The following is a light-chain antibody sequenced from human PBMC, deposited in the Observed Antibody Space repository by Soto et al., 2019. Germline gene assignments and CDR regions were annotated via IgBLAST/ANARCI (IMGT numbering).Light chain of an antibody. Sequence: QSVLTLAPSASGTPGQRVSISCSGRSSNIGSNSVYWYQQLPGTAPKLLIYRNDQRPSGVPDRFSVSRSGTSASLAISGHRAEDEADYFCTAWDDTVSGLVFGGGTQLTVL. CDR2: RND. J-gene: IGLJ2*01. CDR3: TAWDDTVSGLV. V-gene: IGLV1-47*01. CDR1: SSNIGSNS.